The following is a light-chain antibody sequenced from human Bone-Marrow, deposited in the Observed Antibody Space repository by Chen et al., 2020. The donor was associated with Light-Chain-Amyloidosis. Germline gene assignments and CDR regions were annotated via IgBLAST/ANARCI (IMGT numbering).Light chain of an antibody. CDR3: QVWDRSSDRPV. V-gene: IGLV3-21*02. Sequence: SYVLTQPSSVSVAPGQTATLACGGNNIGSTSVHWHQQTPGQAPLLVVYDDSDRPSGIPERLSGSHSGNTATLTSSRVEAGDEADYYCQVWDRSSDRPVFGGGTKLTVL. CDR2: DDS. CDR1: NIGSTS. J-gene: IGLJ3*02.